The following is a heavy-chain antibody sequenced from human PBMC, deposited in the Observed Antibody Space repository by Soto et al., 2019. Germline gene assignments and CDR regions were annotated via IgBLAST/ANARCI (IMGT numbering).Heavy chain of an antibody. J-gene: IGHJ6*02. D-gene: IGHD1-1*01. CDR2: IDPSDSYT. CDR3: ARRPGTTYYYYGMDV. CDR1: VYSLNSYW. V-gene: IGHV5-10-1*01. Sequence: PGESLKISGKGSVYSLNSYWISWVRQMPGKGLEWMGRIDPSDSYTNYSPSFQGHVTISADKSISTAYLQWSSLKASDTAMYYCARRPGTTYYYYGMDVWGQGTTVTVSS.